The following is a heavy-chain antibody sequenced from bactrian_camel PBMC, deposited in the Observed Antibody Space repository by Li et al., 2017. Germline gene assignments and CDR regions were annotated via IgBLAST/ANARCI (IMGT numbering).Heavy chain of an antibody. CDR1: GFSVDDYA. V-gene: IGHV3S66*01. J-gene: IGHJ4*01. CDR3: AAVTGCSLTPWLRDPGNKSGPMN. Sequence: VQLVESGGGLVQAGGSLRLSCVGSGFSVDDYAMGWLRQAPGKEREGVAVITRIHGGTEYADSVKGRFIISRDSSKMTWALQMNNLKPEDTAMYYCAAVTGCSLTPWLRDPGNKSGPMNWGQGTQVTVS. CDR2: ITRIHGGT. D-gene: IGHD2*01.